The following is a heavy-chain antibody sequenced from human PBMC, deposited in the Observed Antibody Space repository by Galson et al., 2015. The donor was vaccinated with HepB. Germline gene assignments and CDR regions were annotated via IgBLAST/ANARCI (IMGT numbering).Heavy chain of an antibody. CDR3: ARDLVESDYYYYYGMDA. Sequence: SLRLSCAASGFTFSSYSMNWVRQAPGKGLEWVSSISSSSSYIYYADSVKGRFTISRDNAKNSLYLQMNSLRAEDTAVYYCARDLVESDYYYYYGMDAWGQGTTVTVSS. CDR2: ISSSSSYI. V-gene: IGHV3-21*01. J-gene: IGHJ6*02. D-gene: IGHD3-16*01. CDR1: GFTFSSYS.